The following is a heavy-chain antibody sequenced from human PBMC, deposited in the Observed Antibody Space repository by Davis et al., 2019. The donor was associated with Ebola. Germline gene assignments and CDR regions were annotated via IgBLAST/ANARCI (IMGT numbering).Heavy chain of an antibody. CDR2: ISWNSGSI. CDR3: ARELGYCSGGSCYGGNAFDI. D-gene: IGHD2-15*01. J-gene: IGHJ3*02. CDR1: GFTFDDYA. Sequence: SLKISCAASGFTFDDYAMHWVRQAPGKGLEWVSGISWNSGSIGYADSVKGRFTISRDNAKNSLYLQMNSLRAEDTALYYCARELGYCSGGSCYGGNAFDIWGQGTMVTVSS. V-gene: IGHV3-9*01.